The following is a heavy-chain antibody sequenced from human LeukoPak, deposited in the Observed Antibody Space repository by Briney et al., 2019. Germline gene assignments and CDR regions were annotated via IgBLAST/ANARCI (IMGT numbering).Heavy chain of an antibody. CDR2: IYYTGST. V-gene: IGHV4-34*01. CDR1: GGSFSGYY. J-gene: IGHJ5*02. CDR3: ATVVVPGWFDP. Sequence: SETLSLTCAVYGGSFSGYYWGWIRQSPGKGLEWIANIYYTGSTYYNPSLKGRVTISVDTSKNQFSLKLSSVTAADTAVYYCATVVVPGWFDPWGQGNLVTVSS. D-gene: IGHD2-15*01.